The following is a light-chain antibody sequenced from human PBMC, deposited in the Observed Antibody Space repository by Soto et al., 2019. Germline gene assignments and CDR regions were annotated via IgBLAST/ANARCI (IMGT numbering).Light chain of an antibody. J-gene: IGKJ1*01. CDR3: QQYNSYSGT. V-gene: IGKV1-5*01. Sequence: EIQMSLSPFTLSASVGDRVTITCWPSQSISSWLAWYQQKPGKAPKLLIYDASSLESGVPSRFSGSGSGTEFTLTISSLQPDDFATYYCQQYNSYSGTFGQGTKVDI. CDR2: DAS. CDR1: QSISSW.